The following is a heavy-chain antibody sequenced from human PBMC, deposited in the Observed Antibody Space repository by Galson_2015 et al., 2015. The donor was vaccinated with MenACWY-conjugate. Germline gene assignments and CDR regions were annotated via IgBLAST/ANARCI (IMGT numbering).Heavy chain of an antibody. Sequence: QSGAEVTKPGESLQISCTGSGYSFTSYWIGWERQMPGKGLEWMGIIYPGDSDTRYSPSFQGQVTISADKSISTAYLQWSSLKASDTAMYYCATKVEMATIIPYYFDYWGQGTLVTVSS. D-gene: IGHD5-24*01. CDR2: IYPGDSDT. CDR1: GYSFTSYW. J-gene: IGHJ4*02. V-gene: IGHV5-51*01. CDR3: ATKVEMATIIPYYFDY.